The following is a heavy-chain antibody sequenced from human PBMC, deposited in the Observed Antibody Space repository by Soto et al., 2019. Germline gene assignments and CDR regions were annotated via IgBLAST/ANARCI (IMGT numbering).Heavy chain of an antibody. CDR1: GFTFSSYG. Sequence: PWGSRRLSCAASGFTFSSYGMHWVRQAPGKGREWVAVISYDGSNKYYADSVKGRCTISRDNSKNTLYLQMNSLRAEDTAVYYCAKSRASIAVDGTYYFDYWGQGTLVTVSS. CDR3: AKSRASIAVDGTYYFDY. V-gene: IGHV3-30*18. CDR2: ISYDGSNK. J-gene: IGHJ4*02. D-gene: IGHD6-19*01.